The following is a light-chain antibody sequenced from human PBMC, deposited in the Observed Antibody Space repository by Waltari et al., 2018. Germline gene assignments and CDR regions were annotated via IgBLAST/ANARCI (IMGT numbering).Light chain of an antibody. Sequence: QSVVTQPPSASGTPGQTVTITCSGSSSIIGRNTVNWYQKLPGTAPRLIIFDTSKGPAGVPDRFSGSKSGTSASLAISGLQPGDEGEYCCSVWDDRLNGNWLFGGGTKVTVL. CDR1: SSIIGRNT. CDR3: SVWDDRLNGNWL. CDR2: DTS. V-gene: IGLV1-44*01. J-gene: IGLJ3*02.